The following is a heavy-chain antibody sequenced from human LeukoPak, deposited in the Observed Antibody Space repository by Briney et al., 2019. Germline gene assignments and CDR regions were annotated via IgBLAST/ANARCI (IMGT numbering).Heavy chain of an antibody. CDR2: INPNSGGT. CDR1: GYTFTGYY. D-gene: IGHD3-22*01. J-gene: IGHJ4*02. Sequence: ASVKVSCKASGYTFTGYYMHWVRQAPGQGLGWVGWINPNSGGTNYAQKFQGRVTMTRDTSISTAYMELSRLRSDDTAVYYCAVTYYYDSSGYFDRLSFDYWGQGTLVTVSS. CDR3: AVTYYYDSSGYFDRLSFDY. V-gene: IGHV1-2*02.